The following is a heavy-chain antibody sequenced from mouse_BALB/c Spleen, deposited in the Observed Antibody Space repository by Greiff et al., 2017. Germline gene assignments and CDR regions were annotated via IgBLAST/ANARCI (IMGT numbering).Heavy chain of an antibody. CDR1: GYSFTGYY. V-gene: IGHV1S34*01. CDR2: ISCYNGAT. D-gene: IGHD1-1*01. Sequence: LVMPGASVKISCKASGYSFTGYYMHWVKQSHGKSLEWIGYISCYNGATSYNQKFKGKATFTVDTSSSTAYMQFNSLTSEDSAVYYCASIFITTVEYFDVWGAGTTVTVSS. J-gene: IGHJ1*01. CDR3: ASIFITTVEYFDV.